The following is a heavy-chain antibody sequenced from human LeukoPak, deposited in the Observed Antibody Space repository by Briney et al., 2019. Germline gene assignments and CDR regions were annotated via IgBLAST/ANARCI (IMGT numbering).Heavy chain of an antibody. CDR2: INPNSGGT. CDR1: GYTFTGYY. CDR3: ARGGAAAGTKDRSNWFDP. D-gene: IGHD6-13*01. V-gene: IGHV1-2*04. J-gene: IGHJ5*02. Sequence: ASVTVSCKASGYTFTGYYKHWVRQAPGQGLEWVGWINPNSGGTNYAQKFQGWVTMTRDTSISTAYMELSRLRSDDTAVYYCARGGAAAGTKDRSNWFDPWGQGTLVTVSS.